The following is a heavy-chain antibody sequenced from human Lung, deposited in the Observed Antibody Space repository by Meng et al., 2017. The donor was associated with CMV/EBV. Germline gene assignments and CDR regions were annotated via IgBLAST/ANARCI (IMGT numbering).Heavy chain of an antibody. J-gene: IGHJ6*02. V-gene: IGHV3-30*02. CDR2: IRYDGSNP. D-gene: IGHD2-2*01. Sequence: GGSLRLXCAASGFSFSNYAMHWVRQAPGKGLEWVAFIRYDGSNPYYVDSVKGRFIISRDNSKRTLYLQMNSLRAEDTAVYYCAKDLSYCTTTSCFEGSRFYYAMAVWGQETRVTVSS. CDR1: GFSFSNYA. CDR3: AKDLSYCTTTSCFEGSRFYYAMAV.